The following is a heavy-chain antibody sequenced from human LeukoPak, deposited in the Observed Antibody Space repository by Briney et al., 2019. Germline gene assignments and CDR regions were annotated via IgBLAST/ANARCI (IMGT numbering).Heavy chain of an antibody. CDR3: AREDAGYDSLYNWFDP. CDR1: GFTFSSYW. V-gene: IGHV3-74*01. Sequence: GGSLRLSCAASGFTFSSYWMHWVRQAPGKGLVWVSRTNSDGSSTSYADSVKGRFTISRDNAKNTLYLQMNSLRAEDTAVYYCAREDAGYDSLYNWFDPWGQGTLVTVSS. CDR2: TNSDGSST. D-gene: IGHD5-12*01. J-gene: IGHJ5*02.